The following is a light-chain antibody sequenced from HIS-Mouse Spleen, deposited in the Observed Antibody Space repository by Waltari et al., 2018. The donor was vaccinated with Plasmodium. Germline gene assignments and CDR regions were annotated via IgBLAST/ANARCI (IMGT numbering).Light chain of an antibody. CDR1: SSDVGSYNL. CDR2: EGS. Sequence: QSALTQPASVSGSPGQSITISCTGTSSDVGSYNLVSWYQQHPGKAPKLMIYEGSKRPPGVSKRFAGSKSCNTASLTISGLQAEDEADYYCCSYAGSSTFVVFGGGTKLTVL. V-gene: IGLV2-23*03. J-gene: IGLJ2*01. CDR3: CSYAGSSTFVV.